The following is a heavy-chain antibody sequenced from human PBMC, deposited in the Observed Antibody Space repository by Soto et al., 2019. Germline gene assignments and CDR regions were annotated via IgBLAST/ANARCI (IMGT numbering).Heavy chain of an antibody. J-gene: IGHJ4*02. CDR2: IYFNGNT. V-gene: IGHV4-39*01. CDR3: ARQGSY. CDR1: VVSIIDTIYY. Sequence: QRQRKEPGPGLVSPSETLPPPCKVSVVSIIDTIYYWGWTRHPPGRGLEWIGTIYFNGNTFYKPSLKSRLTISVDTSKNQISLRLTSVTAADTAVYYCARQGSYWGQGTLVAVSS.